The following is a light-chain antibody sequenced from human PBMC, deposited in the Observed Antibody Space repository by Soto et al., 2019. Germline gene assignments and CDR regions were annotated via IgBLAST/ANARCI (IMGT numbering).Light chain of an antibody. V-gene: IGKV3-11*01. CDR1: QSVSSN. J-gene: IGKJ1*01. CDR3: QQRSDWPWT. CDR2: GAY. Sequence: EIVLTQSPATLSLSPGEGATLSCRASQSVSSNLAWYQQKPGQAHRLLIYGAYTRATGIQARFSGGGSGTDFTLTISSLEPEDFAVYYCQQRSDWPWTFGQGTKVDIK.